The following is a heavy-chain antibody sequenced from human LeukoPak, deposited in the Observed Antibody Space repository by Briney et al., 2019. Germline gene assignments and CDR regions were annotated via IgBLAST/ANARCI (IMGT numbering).Heavy chain of an antibody. CDR3: ARDQFNYDGAFDI. V-gene: IGHV7-4-1*02. CDR2: INTNTGNP. J-gene: IGHJ3*02. Sequence: ASVKVSCKASGGTFSSYAISWVRQAPGQGLEWMGWINTNTGNPTYAQGFTGRFVSSLDTSVSTAYLQISSLKAEDTAVYYCARDQFNYDGAFDIWGQGTMVTVSS. CDR1: GGTFSSYA. D-gene: IGHD3-3*01.